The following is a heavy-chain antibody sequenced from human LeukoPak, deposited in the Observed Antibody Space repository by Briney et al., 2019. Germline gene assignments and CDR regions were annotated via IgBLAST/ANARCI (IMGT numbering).Heavy chain of an antibody. J-gene: IGHJ6*03. CDR2: IYYNGST. V-gene: IGHV4-59*08. CDR1: GGSMISYY. Sequence: SETLFLTCALSGGSMISYYWSWIRQSPGRGLEWLGYIYYNGSTNYNPSFKSRVSISVDTSKNEFSLKLRSVTAADTALYYCARTFWDYDYVSYYMDVWGKGTTVTVSS. CDR3: ARTFWDYDYVSYYMDV. D-gene: IGHD3/OR15-3a*01.